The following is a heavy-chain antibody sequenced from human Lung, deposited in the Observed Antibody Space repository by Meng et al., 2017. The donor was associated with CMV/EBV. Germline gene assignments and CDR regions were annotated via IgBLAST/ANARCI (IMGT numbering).Heavy chain of an antibody. J-gene: IGHJ4*01. D-gene: IGHD2-15*01. CDR3: AHGLWSALVDYFDD. CDR2: ISGSGIST. CDR1: GFTFSSDA. Sequence: GGSXRLXCAASGFTFSSDAMSWVRQAPGKGLEWVSSISGSGISTYYADSVKGRFTISRDNSENTLYLQMHSLRAEDTAFYFCAHGLWSALVDYFDDWGQGXLVTVSS. V-gene: IGHV3-23*01.